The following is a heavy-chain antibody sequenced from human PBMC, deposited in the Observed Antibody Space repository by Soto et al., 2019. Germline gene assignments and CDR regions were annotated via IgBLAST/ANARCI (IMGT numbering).Heavy chain of an antibody. Sequence: SETLSLTXAVYGGSFSGYYWSWIRQPPGKGLEWIGEINHSGSTNYNPSLKSRVTISVDTSKNQFSLKLSSVTAADTAVYYCARPSSHRTHRYYYYYGMDVWGQGTTVTVSS. J-gene: IGHJ6*02. V-gene: IGHV4-34*01. CDR1: GGSFSGYY. D-gene: IGHD2-2*01. CDR3: ARPSSHRTHRYYYYYGMDV. CDR2: INHSGST.